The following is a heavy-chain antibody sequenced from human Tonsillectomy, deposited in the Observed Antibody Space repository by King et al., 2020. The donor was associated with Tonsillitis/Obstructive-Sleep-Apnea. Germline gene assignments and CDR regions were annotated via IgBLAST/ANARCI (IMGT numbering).Heavy chain of an antibody. CDR2: IYYSGST. Sequence: QLQESGPGLVKPSETLSLTCTVSGGSITSYYWSWIRQPPGKGLEWIGHIYYSGSTNYNPSLKSRVTISVDTSKNQFSLKLRSVTAADTAVYYWASLMAALGQDWFDHWGQGTLVTVSS. CDR1: GGSITSYY. D-gene: IGHD5-24*01. CDR3: ASLMAALGQDWFDH. V-gene: IGHV4-59*08. J-gene: IGHJ5*02.